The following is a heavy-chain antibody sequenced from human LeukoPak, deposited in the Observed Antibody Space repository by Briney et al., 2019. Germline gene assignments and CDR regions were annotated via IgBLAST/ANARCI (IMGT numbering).Heavy chain of an antibody. CDR1: GFTFRNYG. D-gene: IGHD2-15*01. Sequence: GGSLRLSCATSGFTFRNYGMHWVRQAPGKGLEWVAVISSDETNIRYGDSVRGRFTVSRDNAKNTVYLQMNSLGADDTAVYYCAKDPYRVVFATGNYLDPWGQGTLVTVSS. J-gene: IGHJ5*02. CDR2: ISSDETNI. V-gene: IGHV3-30*18. CDR3: AKDPYRVVFATGNYLDP.